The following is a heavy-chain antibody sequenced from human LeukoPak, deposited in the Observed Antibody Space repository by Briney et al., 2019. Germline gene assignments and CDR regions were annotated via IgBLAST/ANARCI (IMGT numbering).Heavy chain of an antibody. CDR2: ISGSGGGT. V-gene: IGHV3-23*01. CDR3: AKQAPRGDMANYDY. J-gene: IGHJ4*02. D-gene: IGHD5-24*01. CDR1: GFTFSTYA. Sequence: HSGGSLRLSCAASGFTFSTYAMTWVRQAPGKGLEWVSGISGSGGGTFYADSVKGRFTISRDNSKNTLHLQMNSLRAEDTAVYHCAKQAPRGDMANYDYWGQGTLVTVSS.